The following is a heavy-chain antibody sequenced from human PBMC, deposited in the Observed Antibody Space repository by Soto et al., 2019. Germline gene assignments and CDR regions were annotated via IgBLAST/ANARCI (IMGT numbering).Heavy chain of an antibody. CDR1: GFSFSSYS. D-gene: IGHD2-2*01. CDR3: ARLGYCSSATCKYYFYYYGMDV. J-gene: IGHJ6*02. V-gene: IGHV3-48*02. CDR2: ISGRGTTT. Sequence: LRLSFDASGFSFSSYSMNWVRQAPGKGLEWVSFISGRGTTTFYADSVKARFTVSRDNAKNSLYLEVNSLRDEDTAVYYCARLGYCSSATCKYYFYYYGMDVWGQGTRVTVSS.